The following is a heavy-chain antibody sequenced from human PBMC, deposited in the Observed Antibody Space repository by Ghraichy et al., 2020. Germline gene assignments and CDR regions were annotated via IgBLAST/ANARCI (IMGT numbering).Heavy chain of an antibody. CDR2: IRYDGSNK. CDR1: GFSFSGYG. CDR3: AGMAVAALH. J-gene: IGHJ4*02. V-gene: IGHV3-30*02. D-gene: IGHD6-19*01. Sequence: GGSLRLSCAASGFSFSGYGMHWVRQAPGKGLEWVAFIRYDGSNKFYVDSVRGRFTISRDNSKNSLYLQMNSLRTEDTAVYYCAGMAVAALHWGQGTLVTVSS.